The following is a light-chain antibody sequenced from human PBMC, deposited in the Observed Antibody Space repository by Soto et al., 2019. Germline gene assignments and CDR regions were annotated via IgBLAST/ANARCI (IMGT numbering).Light chain of an antibody. CDR3: QQSYSLPFT. CDR1: QSISDY. CDR2: GAS. V-gene: IGKV1-39*01. J-gene: IGKJ3*01. Sequence: DIQMTQSPSSLSASVGDRVAITCRATQSISDYLNWYQQKLGKALKLLIYGASNLQSGVPSRFSGSGSGPDFPLTISGLQPEDFGIYYCQQSYSLPFTFGPGTKVDVK.